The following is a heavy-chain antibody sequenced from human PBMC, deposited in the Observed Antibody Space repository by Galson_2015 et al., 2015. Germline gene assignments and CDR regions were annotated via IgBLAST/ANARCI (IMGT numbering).Heavy chain of an antibody. V-gene: IGHV3-74*01. CDR1: GFTFSSYW. CDR2: INSDGSST. D-gene: IGHD3-3*01. CDR3: ASMIWSGWDYYYYGMDV. J-gene: IGHJ6*02. Sequence: SLRLSCAASGFTFSSYWMHWVRQAPGKGLVWVSRINSDGSSTSYADSVKGRFTISRDNAKNTLYLQMNSLRAEDTAVYYCASMIWSGWDYYYYGMDVWGQGTTVTVSS.